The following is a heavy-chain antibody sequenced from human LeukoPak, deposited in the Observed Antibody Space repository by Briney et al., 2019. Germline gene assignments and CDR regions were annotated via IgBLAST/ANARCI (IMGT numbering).Heavy chain of an antibody. CDR2: INAGNGNT. CDR1: GYAFTSYA. CDR3: ARPGYDSSGFDY. J-gene: IGHJ4*02. V-gene: IGHV1-3*01. Sequence: ASVKVSCKASGYAFTSYAMHWVRQAPGQRLEWMGWINAGNGNTKYSQKFQGRVTITRDTSASTAYMELSSLRSEDTAVYYCARPGYDSSGFDYWGQGTLVTVSS. D-gene: IGHD3-22*01.